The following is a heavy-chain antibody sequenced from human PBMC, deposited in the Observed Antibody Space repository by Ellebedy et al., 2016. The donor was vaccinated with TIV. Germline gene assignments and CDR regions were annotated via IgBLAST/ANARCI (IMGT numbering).Heavy chain of an antibody. CDR1: GFSFSSHA. CDR3: ATHSSATWSRFDY. CDR2: ISYDVKQT. D-gene: IGHD2-15*01. Sequence: GESLKISCATSGFSFSSHAFHWVRQLPRKGLEWVAVISYDVKQTYYAGSVKGRFAISKDYSNNTLYLQMNGLRPEDTGIYYCATHSSATWSRFDYWGQGTLVVVSP. V-gene: IGHV3-30*09. J-gene: IGHJ4*02.